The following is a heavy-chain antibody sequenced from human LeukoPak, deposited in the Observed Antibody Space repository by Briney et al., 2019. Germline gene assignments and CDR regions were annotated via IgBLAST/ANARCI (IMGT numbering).Heavy chain of an antibody. CDR1: GFTFSSYG. V-gene: IGHV3-7*01. CDR3: ARGIATGIDFFDP. Sequence: GGSLRLSCAASGFTFSSYGMHWVRQDPGKGLEWVANIKHDGSDQYYLDSVKGRFTISRDNAKNSLYLQMNSLRAEDTAVYYCARGIATGIDFFDPWGQGTLVTVSS. CDR2: IKHDGSDQ. J-gene: IGHJ5*02. D-gene: IGHD6-13*01.